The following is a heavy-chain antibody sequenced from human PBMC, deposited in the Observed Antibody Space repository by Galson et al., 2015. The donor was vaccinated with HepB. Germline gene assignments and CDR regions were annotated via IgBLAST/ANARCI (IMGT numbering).Heavy chain of an antibody. Sequence: SLRLSCAASGFTSGSYWMSWVRQAPGKGLEWLANIRADGNEKHYVDSVKGRFTISRDNTENSLYLEMNSLRVEDTAVYYCARIQLVRFAFDIWGQGTMVTVSS. CDR2: IRADGNEK. CDR1: GFTSGSYW. V-gene: IGHV3-7*03. CDR3: ARIQLVRFAFDI. D-gene: IGHD2-2*01. J-gene: IGHJ3*02.